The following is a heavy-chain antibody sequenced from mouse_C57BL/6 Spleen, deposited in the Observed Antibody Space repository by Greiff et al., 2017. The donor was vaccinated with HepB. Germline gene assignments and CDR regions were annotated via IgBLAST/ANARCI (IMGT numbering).Heavy chain of an antibody. J-gene: IGHJ2*01. D-gene: IGHD1-1*01. CDR1: GYAFSSYW. CDR3: ARGSFFTTGDY. V-gene: IGHV1-80*01. CDR2: IYPGDGDT. Sequence: QVQLQQSGAELVKPGASVKISCKASGYAFSSYWMNWVKQRPGKGLEWIGQIYPGDGDTNYNGKFKGKATRTADKSSSTAYMQLSSLTSEDSAVYFCARGSFFTTGDYWGKGTTLTVSS.